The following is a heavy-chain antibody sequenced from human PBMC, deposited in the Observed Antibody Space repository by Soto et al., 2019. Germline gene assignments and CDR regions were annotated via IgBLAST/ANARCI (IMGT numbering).Heavy chain of an antibody. Sequence: QLQLVQSGAEAKKPGASVKVSCKASGYTFPPSTISWLRQAPGQGLEWMGWIKAYSGNTNYAQKLQGRVTMTTDTSTSTAYMELRSLTTDDTAIYYCAIANYGDDDYWGQGTLVTVSS. CDR3: AIANYGDDDY. V-gene: IGHV1-18*01. CDR2: IKAYSGNT. D-gene: IGHD4-17*01. CDR1: GYTFPPST. J-gene: IGHJ4*02.